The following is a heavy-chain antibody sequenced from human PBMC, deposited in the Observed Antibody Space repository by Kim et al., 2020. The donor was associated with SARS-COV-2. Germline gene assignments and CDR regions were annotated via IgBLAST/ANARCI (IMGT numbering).Heavy chain of an antibody. CDR1: GFTFSSSA. Sequence: GGSLRLSCAASGFTFSSSAMSWVRQAPGKGLEWVSAISGSGGSTYYADSVKGRFTISRDNSKNTLYLQMNSPRAEDTAVYYCANGRGGGWFGEFPAFYDAFDIWGQGTMVTVSS. CDR3: ANGRGGGWFGEFPAFYDAFDI. D-gene: IGHD3-10*01. J-gene: IGHJ3*02. V-gene: IGHV3-23*01. CDR2: ISGSGGST.